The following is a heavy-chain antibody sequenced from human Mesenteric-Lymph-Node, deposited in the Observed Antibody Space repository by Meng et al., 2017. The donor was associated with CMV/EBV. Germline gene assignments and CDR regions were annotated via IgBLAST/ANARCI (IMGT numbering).Heavy chain of an antibody. CDR1: GFTFSSYT. CDR2: MTNSDSQI. CDR3: ARDRVDCSSTSCHYGMDV. J-gene: IGHJ6*02. Sequence: GESLKISCVASGFTFSSYTMNWVRQAPGKGLEWVASMTNSDSQIYYADSVKGRFTISRDNAKNSLYLQMNSLRAEDTAVYYYARDRVDCSSTSCHYGMDVWGQGTTVTVSS. V-gene: IGHV3-21*01. D-gene: IGHD2-2*01.